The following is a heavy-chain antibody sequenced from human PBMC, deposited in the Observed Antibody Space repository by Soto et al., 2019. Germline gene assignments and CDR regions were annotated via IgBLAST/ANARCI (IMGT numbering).Heavy chain of an antibody. D-gene: IGHD5-12*01. J-gene: IGHJ5*02. V-gene: IGHV4-30-2*06. CDR3: ARGLFGYDFGIFPSPPNWSVH. Sequence: PSETLSLTCSVSGGSMESGSHSWNWIRQSAGKGLEWIGFVYYSGTTYYNPALSSRVTISVDSVKSQFSLQLRSATAADTAVYFYARGLFGYDFGIFPSPPNWSVHSSQAPFVTVSS. CDR1: GGSMESGSHS. CDR2: VYYSGTT.